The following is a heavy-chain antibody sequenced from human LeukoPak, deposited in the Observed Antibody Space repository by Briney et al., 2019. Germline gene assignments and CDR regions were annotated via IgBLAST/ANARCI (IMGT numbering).Heavy chain of an antibody. J-gene: IGHJ6*02. V-gene: IGHV4-4*07. CDR2: IYTSGST. D-gene: IGHD6-19*01. Sequence: SETLSLTCTVSGGSISSYYWSWIRQPAGKGLEWIGRIYTSGSTNYNPSLKSRVTMSVGTSKNQFSLKLSSVTAADTAVYYCASRQWLDPYYYYGMDVWGQGTTVTVSS. CDR3: ASRQWLDPYYYYGMDV. CDR1: GGSISSYY.